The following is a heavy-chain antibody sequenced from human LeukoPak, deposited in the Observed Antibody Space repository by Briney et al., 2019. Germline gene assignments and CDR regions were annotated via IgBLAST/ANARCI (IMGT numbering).Heavy chain of an antibody. CDR3: ASGYSYGYSGDY. D-gene: IGHD5-18*01. V-gene: IGHV1-69*05. CDR2: IIPIFGTA. CDR1: GGTFSSYA. Sequence: SVKVPCKASGGTFSSYAISWVRQAPGQGLEWVGRIIPIFGTANYAQKFQGRVTITTDESTSTAYMELSSLRSEDTAVYYCASGYSYGYSGDYWGQGTLVTVSS. J-gene: IGHJ4*02.